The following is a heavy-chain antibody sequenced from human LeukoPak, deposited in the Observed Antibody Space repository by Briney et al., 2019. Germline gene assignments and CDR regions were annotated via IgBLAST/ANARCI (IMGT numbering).Heavy chain of an antibody. V-gene: IGHV3-20*01. D-gene: IGHD4-17*01. CDR2: INWNGGST. Sequence: GGSLRLSCAASGFTFDDYGMSWVRQAPGKGLEWVSGINWNGGSTGHADSVKGRFTIFRDNAKNSLYLQMNSLRAEDTALYHCARGHYGDYWNGMDVWGQGTTVTVSS. CDR3: ARGHYGDYWNGMDV. CDR1: GFTFDDYG. J-gene: IGHJ6*02.